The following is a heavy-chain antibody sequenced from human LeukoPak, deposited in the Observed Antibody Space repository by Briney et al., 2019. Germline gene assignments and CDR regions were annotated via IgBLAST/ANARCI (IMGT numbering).Heavy chain of an antibody. Sequence: GGSLRLSCAASGFTFSTYSMNWVRQAPGKGLEWVSSITGSSSFIYYADSVKGRFTISRDNAKNSLHLQMNRLRAEDTAVCYCARSYDSSDYEYNWFDPWGERTLVTVSS. CDR3: ARSYDSSDYEYNWFDP. J-gene: IGHJ5*02. V-gene: IGHV3-21*01. CDR2: ITGSSSFI. CDR1: GFTFSTYS. D-gene: IGHD3-22*01.